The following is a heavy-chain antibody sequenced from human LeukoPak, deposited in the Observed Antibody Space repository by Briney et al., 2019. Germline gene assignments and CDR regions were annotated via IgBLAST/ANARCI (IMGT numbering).Heavy chain of an antibody. CDR2: ISSSSSYI. CDR3: ARSPGILEQQLVVGYYYYYGMDV. D-gene: IGHD6-13*01. CDR1: GFTLSSYN. V-gene: IGHV3-21*01. Sequence: PGGSLRLSCVASGFTLSSYNMNWVRQAPGKGLEWVSSISSSSSYIYYADSVKGRFTISRDNAKNSLYLQMNSLRAEDTAVYYCARSPGILEQQLVVGYYYYYGMDVWGQGTTVTVSS. J-gene: IGHJ6*02.